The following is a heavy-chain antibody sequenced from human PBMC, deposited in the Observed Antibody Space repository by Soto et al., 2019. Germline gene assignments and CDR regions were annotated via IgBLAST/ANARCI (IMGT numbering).Heavy chain of an antibody. CDR1: GGSFSGYY. J-gene: IGHJ6*02. Sequence: SETLSLTCAVYGGSFSGYYWSWIRQPPGKGLEWIGEINHSGSTNYNRSLKSRVTISVDTSKNQFSLKLSSVTAADTAVYYCARGLYCSGGSCYLYYYYYYGMDVWGQGTTVTVSS. V-gene: IGHV4-34*01. CDR3: ARGLYCSGGSCYLYYYYYYGMDV. CDR2: INHSGST. D-gene: IGHD2-15*01.